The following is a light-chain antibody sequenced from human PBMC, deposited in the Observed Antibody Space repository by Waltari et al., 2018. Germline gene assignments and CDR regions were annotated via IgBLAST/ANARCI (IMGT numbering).Light chain of an antibody. CDR1: SSDVGAYNH. V-gene: IGLV2-14*03. CDR2: DVT. Sequence: QSALTQPASVSGSPGQSVTISCTGTSSDVGAYNHVSWYQQHPGKAPKLIIYDVTNLPSGVSDRFSGSKSGNTASLTISGLQAEDEADFYCSSYTSSTTLRVFGGGTKLTVL. J-gene: IGLJ3*02. CDR3: SSYTSSTTLRV.